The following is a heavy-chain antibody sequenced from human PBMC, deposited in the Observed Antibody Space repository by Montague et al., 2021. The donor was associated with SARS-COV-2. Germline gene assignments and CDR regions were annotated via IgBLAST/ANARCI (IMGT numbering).Heavy chain of an antibody. CDR3: ARCRDGYKSGLSFDS. V-gene: IGHV2-70*17. Sequence: PALVTPTQTLTLTCTFSGFSLSTSVMSVSWIRQPPGKALEWLARIDWDDYEFYSTSLKTRLTISKDTSKNQVVLTMTNMDPVDTATYYCARCRDGYKSGLSFDSWGQGTLVTVSS. J-gene: IGHJ4*02. D-gene: IGHD5-24*01. CDR1: GFSLSTSVMS. CDR2: IDWDDYE.